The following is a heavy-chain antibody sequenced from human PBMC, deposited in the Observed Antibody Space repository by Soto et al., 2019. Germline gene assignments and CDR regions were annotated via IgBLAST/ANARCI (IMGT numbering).Heavy chain of an antibody. V-gene: IGHV3-11*01. Sequence: QVQLVESGGGLVKPGGSLSLSCAASGFPLKNYFMGWIRQSPGKGLEWLSYIGINTEITDYAKSVQDRFTISRDNARNSLYLHMTSLAVEDTATYYCVRDGGGAFYPLDLWGQGTMVTVSS. CDR1: GFPLKNYF. D-gene: IGHD2-21*02. CDR2: IGINTEIT. J-gene: IGHJ5*02. CDR3: VRDGGGAFYPLDL.